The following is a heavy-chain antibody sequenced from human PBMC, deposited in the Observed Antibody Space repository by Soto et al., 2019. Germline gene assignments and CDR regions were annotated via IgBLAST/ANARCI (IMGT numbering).Heavy chain of an antibody. Sequence: ASVKVSCKASGYTFTSYDINWVRQATGQGLEWMGWMNPNSGNTGYAQKFQGRVTMTRNTSISTAYMELSSLRSEDTAVYYCARGPRRCSSTSCLYYFDYWGQGTLVTVSS. V-gene: IGHV1-8*01. CDR2: MNPNSGNT. D-gene: IGHD2-2*01. CDR3: ARGPRRCSSTSCLYYFDY. J-gene: IGHJ4*02. CDR1: GYTFTSYD.